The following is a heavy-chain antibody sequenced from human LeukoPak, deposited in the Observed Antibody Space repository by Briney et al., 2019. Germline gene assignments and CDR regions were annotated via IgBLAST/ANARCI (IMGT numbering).Heavy chain of an antibody. CDR1: GGSISSTSYY. CDR3: ATLKAAAVYYYYMDV. Sequence: SETLSPTCIVSGGSISSTSYYWGWIRQPPGKGPEWIGSFYYSGSTYYNPSLKSRVTISVDSSKNQFSLKLSSVTAADTALYYCATLKAAAVYYYYMDVWGKGTTVTVSS. CDR2: FYYSGST. D-gene: IGHD6-13*01. J-gene: IGHJ6*03. V-gene: IGHV4-39*01.